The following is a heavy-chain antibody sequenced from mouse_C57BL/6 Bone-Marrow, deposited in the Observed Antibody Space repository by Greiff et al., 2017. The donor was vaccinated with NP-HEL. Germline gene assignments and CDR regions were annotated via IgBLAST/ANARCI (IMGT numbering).Heavy chain of an antibody. CDR3: ARALRNAMDY. V-gene: IGHV5-12*01. CDR1: GFTFSDYY. J-gene: IGHJ4*01. CDR2: ISNGGGST. D-gene: IGHD2-4*01. Sequence: EVMLVESGGGLVQPGGSLKLSCAASGFTFSDYYMYWVRQTPEKRLEWVAYISNGGGSTYYPDTVKGRFTISRDNAKNTLYLQMSRLKSEDTAMYYCARALRNAMDYWGQGTSVTVSS.